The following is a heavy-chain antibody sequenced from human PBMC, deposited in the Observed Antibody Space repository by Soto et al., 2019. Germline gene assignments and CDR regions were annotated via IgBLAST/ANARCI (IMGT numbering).Heavy chain of an antibody. V-gene: IGHV3-23*01. D-gene: IGHD6-13*01. CDR1: GFTFNNYA. J-gene: IGHJ4*02. CDR2: ISGSGHRT. Sequence: GGSLRLSCAASGFTFNNYAMTWARQSPGKGLEWVSSISGSGHRTYYAESVKGRFTISRDNSKNTLYLQMSSLRADDSAIYYCANWVEGSMVYFDFWGQGTPVTVSS. CDR3: ANWVEGSMVYFDF.